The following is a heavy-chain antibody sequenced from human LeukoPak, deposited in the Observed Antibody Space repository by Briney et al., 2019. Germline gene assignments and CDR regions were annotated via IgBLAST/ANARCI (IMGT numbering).Heavy chain of an antibody. CDR2: IYYSGST. J-gene: IGHJ4*02. CDR3: ARGYYGSGSYGRFDY. Sequence: PSETLSLTCTVSGGPISSYYWSWIRQPPGKGLEWIGYIYYSGSTNYNPSLKSRVTISVDTSKNQFSLKLSSVTAADTAVYYCARGYYGSGSYGRFDYWGQGTLVTVSS. CDR1: GGPISSYY. D-gene: IGHD3-10*01. V-gene: IGHV4-59*01.